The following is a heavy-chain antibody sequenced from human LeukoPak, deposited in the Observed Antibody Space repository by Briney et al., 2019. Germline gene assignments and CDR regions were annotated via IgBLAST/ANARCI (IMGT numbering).Heavy chain of an antibody. V-gene: IGHV4-59*01. D-gene: IGHD1-14*01. Sequence: SETLSLTCTVSGCSFYSYYWSWIRQPPGKGLEWIGYSYFDGSTNYNPSLTSRVTISIDTSKNGVSLKLISVTAADTAVYYCVSGLWEAPGTHWGQGTLVTVSS. CDR1: GCSFYSYY. CDR3: VSGLWEAPGTH. J-gene: IGHJ4*02. CDR2: SYFDGST.